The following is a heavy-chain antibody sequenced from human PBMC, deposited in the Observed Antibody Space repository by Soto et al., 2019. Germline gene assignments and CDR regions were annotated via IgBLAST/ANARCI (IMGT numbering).Heavy chain of an antibody. V-gene: IGHV4-59*08. CDR1: GGSISSYY. Sequence: QVQLQESGPGLVKPSETLSLTCTVSGGSISSYYWSWIRQPPGKGLEWIGYIYYSGSTNYNPSLKSRVTISVVTTKNQFSLKLSSMTAADTAVYYCARHNYGSGSTYFDYWGQGTLVTVSS. D-gene: IGHD3-10*01. CDR2: IYYSGST. CDR3: ARHNYGSGSTYFDY. J-gene: IGHJ4*02.